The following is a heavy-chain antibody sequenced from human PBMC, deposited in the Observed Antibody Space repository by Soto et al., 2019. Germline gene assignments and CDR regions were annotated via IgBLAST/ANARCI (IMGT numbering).Heavy chain of an antibody. V-gene: IGHV1-69*13. J-gene: IGHJ6*02. D-gene: IGHD3-3*01. CDR3: ARGGYDDFWSGYLDYYYGMDV. Sequence: SVKVSCKASGGTFSSYAISWVRQAPGQGLEWMGGIIPIFGTANYAQKLQGRVTITADESTSTAYMELSSLRSEDTAVYYCARGGYDDFWSGYLDYYYGMDVWGQGTTVTVSS. CDR2: IIPIFGTA. CDR1: GGTFSSYA.